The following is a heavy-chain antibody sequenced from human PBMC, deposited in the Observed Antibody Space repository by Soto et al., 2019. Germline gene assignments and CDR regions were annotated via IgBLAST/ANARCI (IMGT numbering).Heavy chain of an antibody. CDR3: ARNYGDYPHNWYFDL. CDR2: IIPILGIA. D-gene: IGHD4-17*01. J-gene: IGHJ2*01. CDR1: GGTFSSYT. Sequence: ASVKVSCKASGGTFSSYTISWVRQAPGQGLEWMGRIIPILGIANYAQKFQGRVTITADKSTSTAYMELSSLRSEDTAVYYCARNYGDYPHNWYFDLWGRGTRVTVSS. V-gene: IGHV1-69*02.